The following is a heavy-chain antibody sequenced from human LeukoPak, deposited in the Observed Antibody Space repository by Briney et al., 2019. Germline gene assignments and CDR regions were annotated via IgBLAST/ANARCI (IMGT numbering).Heavy chain of an antibody. CDR2: ISCYNGDT. CDR3: ARDPSNSSGWYQYFDV. J-gene: IGHJ2*01. Sequence: ASVTVSCKASGYTFTHHGIAWVRQAPGQGLEWMGWISCYNGDTIYAQNLQGRVTLTTEKSTSTVYMELRSLRSDDTAVYYCARDPSNSSGWYQYFDVWGRGTLVSVSS. CDR1: GYTFTHHG. V-gene: IGHV1-18*01. D-gene: IGHD6-19*01.